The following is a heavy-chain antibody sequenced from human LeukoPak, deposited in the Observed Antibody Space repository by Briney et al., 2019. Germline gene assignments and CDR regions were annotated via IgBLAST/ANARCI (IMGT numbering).Heavy chain of an antibody. CDR1: GYTFTGYY. J-gene: IGHJ6*02. V-gene: IGHV1-2*02. CDR3: ARTTCSSTSCYHYYYYYGMDV. CDR2: INPNSGGT. Sequence: GASVKVSCKASGYTFTGYYMHWVRQAPGQGLEWMGWINPNSGGTNYAQKFQGRVTMTRDTSISTAYMELSRLRSDDTAVYYCARTTCSSTSCYHYYYYYGMDVWGQGTTVTVSS. D-gene: IGHD2-2*01.